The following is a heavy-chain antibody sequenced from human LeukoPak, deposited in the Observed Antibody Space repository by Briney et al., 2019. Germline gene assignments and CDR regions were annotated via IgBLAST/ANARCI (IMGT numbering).Heavy chain of an antibody. Sequence: GWSLRLSCAASGFTVSSNYMNWVRQAPGKGLEWVSGIYSGVSTYYADSVKGRFTISRDNSKNTLYLQMNSLRAEDTAVYYCAREIRSVDTTMLSYYYYYYMDVWGKGTTVTVSS. V-gene: IGHV3-53*01. J-gene: IGHJ6*03. CDR1: GFTVSSNY. CDR2: IYSGVST. D-gene: IGHD5-18*01. CDR3: AREIRSVDTTMLSYYYYYYMDV.